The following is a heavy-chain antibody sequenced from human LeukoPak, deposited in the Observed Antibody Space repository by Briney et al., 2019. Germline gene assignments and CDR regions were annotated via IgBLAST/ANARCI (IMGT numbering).Heavy chain of an antibody. D-gene: IGHD6-13*01. J-gene: IGHJ1*01. CDR2: INHSGST. CDR3: ARGRGSSRYWEYFQH. Sequence: SETLSLTCAVYGGSFSGYYWSWIRQPPGKGLEWIGEINHSGSTNYNPSLKSRVTISVDTSKNQFSLKLSSVTAADTAVYYCARGRGSSRYWEYFQHWGRGTLVTVSS. V-gene: IGHV4-34*01. CDR1: GGSFSGYY.